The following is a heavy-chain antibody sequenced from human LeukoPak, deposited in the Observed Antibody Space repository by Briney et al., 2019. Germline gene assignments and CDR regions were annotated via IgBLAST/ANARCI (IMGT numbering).Heavy chain of an antibody. CDR2: IKQDGSEK. CDR3: ATSRTFDY. J-gene: IGHJ4*02. CDR1: GFMFRSYW. Sequence: PGGSLRLSCAASGFMFRSYWMSWVRHVPGKGLEWVANIKQDGSEKYYVDSVKGRFTISRDNAKNSLYLQMNSLRAEDTAVYYCATSRTFDYWVQGTLVTVSS. V-gene: IGHV3-7*03.